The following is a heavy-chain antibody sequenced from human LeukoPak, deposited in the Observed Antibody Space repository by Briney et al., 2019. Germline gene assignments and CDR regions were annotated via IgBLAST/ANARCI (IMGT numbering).Heavy chain of an antibody. D-gene: IGHD2-2*01. Sequence: PGGSLRLSCAASGFTFSNAWMSWVRQAPGKGLEWVSSIGGSGGTTDYADSVKGRLSISRDNSKNTVHLQMNSLRAEDTAIYYCAKDRVVIPAAGDSFDYWGQGTLVTVSS. J-gene: IGHJ4*02. V-gene: IGHV3-23*01. CDR3: AKDRVVIPAAGDSFDY. CDR1: GFTFSNAW. CDR2: IGGSGGTT.